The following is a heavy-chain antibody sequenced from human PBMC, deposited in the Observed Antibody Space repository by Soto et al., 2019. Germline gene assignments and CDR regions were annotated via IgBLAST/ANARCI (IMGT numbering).Heavy chain of an antibody. V-gene: IGHV4-39*01. CDR2: IYYSGST. CDR1: GGSISSSGCY. CDR3: ARLSAVAVTGYYYGMDV. D-gene: IGHD6-19*01. Sequence: SETLSLTCSVSGGSISSSGCYWGWIRQPPGKGLEWIGSIYYSGSTYFNPSLQSRVTISVDTSKNQFSLKLSSATAADTAVYYCARLSAVAVTGYYYGMDVWGQGTTVTAP. J-gene: IGHJ6*02.